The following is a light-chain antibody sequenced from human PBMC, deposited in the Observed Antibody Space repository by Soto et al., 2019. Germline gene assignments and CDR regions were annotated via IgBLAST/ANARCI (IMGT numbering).Light chain of an antibody. CDR1: QSFSTD. Sequence: EIVMTQSPATLSVSPGERATLSCRASQSFSTDLAWYQQNPGQAPRLLIYDASTRATGIPARFRGSGSGTEFTLSISSLQSEDVAVYYCQQYNDWPLTFGGGTKVEIK. J-gene: IGKJ4*01. CDR2: DAS. V-gene: IGKV3-15*01. CDR3: QQYNDWPLT.